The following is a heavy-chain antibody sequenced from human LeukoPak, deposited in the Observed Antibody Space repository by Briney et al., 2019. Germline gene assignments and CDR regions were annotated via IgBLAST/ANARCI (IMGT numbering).Heavy chain of an antibody. Sequence: SETLSLTCTVSGGSISSSSYYWGWIRQPPGKGLEWIGSIYYSGSTYYNPSLKSRVTISVDTSKNQFSLKLSSVTAADTAVYYCARDRYSNMDYWGQGTLVTVSP. V-gene: IGHV4-39*02. J-gene: IGHJ4*02. D-gene: IGHD3-16*02. CDR3: ARDRYSNMDY. CDR1: GGSISSSSYY. CDR2: IYYSGST.